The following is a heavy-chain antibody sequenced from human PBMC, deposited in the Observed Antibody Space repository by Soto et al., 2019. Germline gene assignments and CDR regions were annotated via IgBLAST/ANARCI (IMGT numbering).Heavy chain of an antibody. J-gene: IGHJ3*02. Sequence: QVQLQESGPGLVKPSGTLSLTCAVSSGSISSSNWWSWVRQPPGKGLEWIGEFYHSGSTNYNPSLKSRVTISVDKSKNQFSLKLSSVTAADTAVYYCASSWYLIAGLRAFDIWGQGTMVTVSS. CDR1: SGSISSSNW. CDR3: ASSWYLIAGLRAFDI. V-gene: IGHV4-4*02. CDR2: FYHSGST. D-gene: IGHD1-20*01.